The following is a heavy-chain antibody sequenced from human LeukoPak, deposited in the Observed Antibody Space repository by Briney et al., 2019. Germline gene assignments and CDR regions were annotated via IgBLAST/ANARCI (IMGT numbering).Heavy chain of an antibody. D-gene: IGHD6-13*01. CDR3: ARVSGPTIATAGILGSLDI. V-gene: IGHV3-21*01. CDR2: ISSTSRYI. Sequence: GGSLRFSCVASGFSISSQSWNWVRQAPGKGLEWVSSISSTSRYIFYRDSVKGRFTISRDNAKNSVYLQMSSLTSEDTAMYFCARVSGPTIATAGILGSLDIWGHGTLVSVSS. CDR1: GFSISSQS. J-gene: IGHJ3*02.